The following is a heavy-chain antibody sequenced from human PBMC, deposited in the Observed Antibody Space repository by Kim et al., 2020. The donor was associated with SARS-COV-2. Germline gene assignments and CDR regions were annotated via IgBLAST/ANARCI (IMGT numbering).Heavy chain of an antibody. J-gene: IGHJ6*02. D-gene: IGHD3-10*01. Sequence: YGDSVKGRFTISRDNAQRFLYLEMNSLRADVTAVYYCARDSMATGGMDVWGQGTTVTVSS. V-gene: IGHV3-7*03. CDR3: ARDSMATGGMDV.